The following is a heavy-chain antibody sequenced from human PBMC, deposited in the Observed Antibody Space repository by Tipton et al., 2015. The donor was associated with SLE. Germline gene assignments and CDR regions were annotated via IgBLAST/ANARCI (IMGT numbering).Heavy chain of an antibody. CDR1: GDSISTYS. CDR3: TTTQRYNWNFFDY. Sequence: TLSLTCTVSGDSISTYSWNWIRQPARKGLEWVGRIYGSGGTYYNPSLKSRVTISVDTSKNQFSLNLSSVTAADTAVYYCTTTQRYNWNFFDYWGQGALVTVSS. D-gene: IGHD1-7*01. CDR2: IYGSGGT. V-gene: IGHV4-4*07. J-gene: IGHJ4*02.